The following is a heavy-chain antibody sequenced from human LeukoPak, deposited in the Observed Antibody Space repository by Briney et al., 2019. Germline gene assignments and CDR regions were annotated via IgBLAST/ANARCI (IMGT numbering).Heavy chain of an antibody. CDR3: ASDRGVYSSNLED. Sequence: GGALRLSFASSEFTFSSYGMSWGRQPPGKGLEWGASISSISIYIYYAVSLKGRFTISSDNAKNSLYLQMTSLRAEDTAVYYCASDRGVYSSNLEDWGQGTLVTVSS. CDR1: EFTFSSYG. D-gene: IGHD6-13*01. CDR2: ISSISIYI. J-gene: IGHJ4*02. V-gene: IGHV3-21*01.